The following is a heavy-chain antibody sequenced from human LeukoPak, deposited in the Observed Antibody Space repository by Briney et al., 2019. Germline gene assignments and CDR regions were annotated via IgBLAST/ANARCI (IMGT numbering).Heavy chain of an antibody. Sequence: ASVKVSCKASGYTFTGYYMHWVRQAPGQGLEWMGWINPNSGGTNYAQKFQGRVTMTRDTSISTAYMELSRLRSDDTAVYYCASVSNPVLYYYYYMDVWGKGTTVTVSS. D-gene: IGHD4-11*01. CDR1: GYTFTGYY. J-gene: IGHJ6*03. V-gene: IGHV1-2*02. CDR2: INPNSGGT. CDR3: ASVSNPVLYYYYYMDV.